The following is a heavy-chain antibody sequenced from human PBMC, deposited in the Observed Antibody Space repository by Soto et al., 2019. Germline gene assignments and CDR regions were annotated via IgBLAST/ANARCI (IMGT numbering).Heavy chain of an antibody. CDR1: GYPFSIFG. D-gene: IGHD3-22*01. CDR2: ISGYNGNT. Sequence: ASVKVSCKASGYPFSIFGFSCVRQAPGQGLEWMGWISGYNGNTDYAQKLQGRVTMTTDTSTSTAYMELRSLRSDDTAVYYCARRDSRGYLFDYWGQGTLVTV. J-gene: IGHJ4*02. CDR3: ARRDSRGYLFDY. V-gene: IGHV1-18*01.